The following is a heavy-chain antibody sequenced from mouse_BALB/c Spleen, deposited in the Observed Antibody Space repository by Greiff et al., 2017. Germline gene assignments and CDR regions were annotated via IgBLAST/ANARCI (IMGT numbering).Heavy chain of an antibody. Sequence: EVMLVESGGGLVKPGGSLKLSCAASGFTFSSYTMSWVRQTPEKRLEWVATISDGGSYTYYPDSVKGRFTISRDNAKNNLYLQMSSLKSEDTAMYYCARSSRLGRAMDYWGQGTSVTVSS. CDR1: GFTFSSYT. D-gene: IGHD4-1*01. J-gene: IGHJ4*01. CDR2: ISDGGSYT. CDR3: ARSSRLGRAMDY. V-gene: IGHV5-6-4*01.